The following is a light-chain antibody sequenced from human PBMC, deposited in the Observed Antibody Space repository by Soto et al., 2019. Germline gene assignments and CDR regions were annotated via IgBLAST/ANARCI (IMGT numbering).Light chain of an antibody. CDR1: QSVSSN. CDR2: GAS. V-gene: IGKV3-15*01. Sequence: EIVIRQTPATLSVSPGERDTLSCRASQSVSSNLAWYQQKPGQAPSLLIYGASTRATGTPDRFSGSGSGTEFTLTISSLQSEDFAVYYCQQYNNWPLTFGQGTKVDI. CDR3: QQYNNWPLT. J-gene: IGKJ1*01.